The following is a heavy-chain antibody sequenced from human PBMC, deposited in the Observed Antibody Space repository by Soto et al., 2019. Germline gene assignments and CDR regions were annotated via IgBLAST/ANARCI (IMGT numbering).Heavy chain of an antibody. CDR2: IYYSGST. J-gene: IGHJ4*02. CDR1: GGSISSYY. D-gene: IGHD1-1*01. V-gene: IGHV4-59*01. Sequence: SETLSLTCPVSGGSISSYYWSWIRQPPGEGLEWIGYIYYSGSTNYNPSLKSRVTISVDTSKNQFSLKLSSVTAADTAVYYCARGMEPYYFDYWGQGILVTVSS. CDR3: ARGMEPYYFDY.